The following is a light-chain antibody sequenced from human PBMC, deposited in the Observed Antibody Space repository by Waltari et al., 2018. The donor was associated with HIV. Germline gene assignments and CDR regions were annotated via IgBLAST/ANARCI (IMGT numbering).Light chain of an antibody. J-gene: IGKJ3*01. V-gene: IGKV1-39*01. Sequence: DIQMTQSPSPLSASVGDSVTNTCRASQTVTNKVNWFQQKPGKAPQLLIYDASTLQSGVPSRFRGGGSGTDFTLTITTLQPDDFATYFCQQSYNSPLTFGPGTKLDI. CDR3: QQSYNSPLT. CDR1: QTVTNK. CDR2: DAS.